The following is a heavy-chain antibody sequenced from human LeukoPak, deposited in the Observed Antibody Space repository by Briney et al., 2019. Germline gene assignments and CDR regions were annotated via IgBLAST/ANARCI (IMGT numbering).Heavy chain of an antibody. CDR3: AREASGSYFHH. Sequence: GGSLRLSCAASGFTFSSYAMHWVRQAPGKGLEWVAVISYDGSNKYYADSVKGRFTISRDNSKNTVYLQMNRLRAEDMAVYYCAREASGSYFHHWGQGTLVTVSS. CDR2: ISYDGSNK. J-gene: IGHJ1*01. CDR1: GFTFSSYA. V-gene: IGHV3-30*14. D-gene: IGHD1-26*01.